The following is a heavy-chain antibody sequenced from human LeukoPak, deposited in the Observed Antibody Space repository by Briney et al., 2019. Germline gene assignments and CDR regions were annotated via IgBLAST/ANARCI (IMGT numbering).Heavy chain of an antibody. CDR3: ARGASAAAPGDAFDI. CDR2: ISSSSSYI. Sequence: GGSLRLSCAASGFTFSSYSMNWVRQAPGKGLEWVSSISSSSSYIYYADSVKGRFTISRDNAKNSPYLQMNSLRAEDTAVYYCARGASAAAPGDAFDIWGQGTMVTVSS. CDR1: GFTFSSYS. J-gene: IGHJ3*02. D-gene: IGHD6-13*01. V-gene: IGHV3-21*01.